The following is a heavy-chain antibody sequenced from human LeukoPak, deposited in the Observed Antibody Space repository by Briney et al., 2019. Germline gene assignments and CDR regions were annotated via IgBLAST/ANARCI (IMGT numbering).Heavy chain of an antibody. CDR3: AKGGGVVVPAAIGF. CDR2: ISGSGGST. Sequence: WGTPRLSCAASGFTFSSYAMSWVRQAPGKGLEWVSAISGSGGSTYYADSVKGRFTISRDNSKNTLYLQMNSLRAEDTAVYYCAKGGGVVVPAAIGFWGQGTLVTVSS. CDR1: GFTFSSYA. D-gene: IGHD2-2*01. J-gene: IGHJ4*02. V-gene: IGHV3-23*01.